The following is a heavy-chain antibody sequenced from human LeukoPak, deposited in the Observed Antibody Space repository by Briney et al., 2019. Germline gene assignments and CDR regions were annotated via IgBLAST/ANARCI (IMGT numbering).Heavy chain of an antibody. Sequence: GGSLRLSCAASGFTFSSYGMHWVRQAPGKGLEWVAFIRYDGSNKYYADSVKGRFTISRDNSKNTLYLQMNSLRAEDTAVYYCARVLSGRGSLYYYYYMDVWGKGTTVTVSS. CDR1: GFTFSSYG. J-gene: IGHJ6*03. V-gene: IGHV3-30*02. CDR2: IRYDGSNK. CDR3: ARVLSGRGSLYYYYYMDV. D-gene: IGHD3-10*01.